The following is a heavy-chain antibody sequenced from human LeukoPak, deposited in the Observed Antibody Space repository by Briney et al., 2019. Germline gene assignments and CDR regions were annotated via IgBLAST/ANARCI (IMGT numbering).Heavy chain of an antibody. V-gene: IGHV4-34*01. CDR3: AREYREFGELLSWFDP. J-gene: IGHJ5*02. CDR2: INHSGST. Sequence: SETLSLTCAVYGGSFSGYYWSWIRQPPGKGLEWIGEINHSGSTNYNPSLKSRVTISVDTSKNQFSLKLSSVTAADTAVYYCAREYREFGELLSWFDPWGQGTLVTVSS. CDR1: GGSFSGYY. D-gene: IGHD3-10*01.